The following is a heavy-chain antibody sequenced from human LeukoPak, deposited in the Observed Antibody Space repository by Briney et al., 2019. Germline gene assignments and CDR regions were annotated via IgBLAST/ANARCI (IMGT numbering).Heavy chain of an antibody. D-gene: IGHD3-22*01. V-gene: IGHV3-30*01. Sequence: GGSLRLSCAASGFTFSSYAMHWVRQAPGKGLEWVAVISYDGSNKYYADSAKGRFTISRDNSKNTLYLQMNSLRAEDTAVYYCARILHYYDSSGYFDYWGQGTLVTVSS. J-gene: IGHJ4*02. CDR1: GFTFSSYA. CDR3: ARILHYYDSSGYFDY. CDR2: ISYDGSNK.